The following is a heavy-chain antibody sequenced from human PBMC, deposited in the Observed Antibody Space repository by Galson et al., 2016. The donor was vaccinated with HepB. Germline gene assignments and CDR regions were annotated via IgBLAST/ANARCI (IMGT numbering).Heavy chain of an antibody. CDR2: IYHTGAS. Sequence: SETLSLTCAVSGASINSSNWWTWVRQAPEKGLEWIGEIYHTGASNNNPSLLSRFSMSIDNSRNHFSLNLTSVTAADTAVYYCARAAIIPGARMVFDPWGQGTLVTVSS. J-gene: IGHJ5*02. D-gene: IGHD2-2*01. V-gene: IGHV4-4*02. CDR3: ARAAIIPGARMVFDP. CDR1: GASINSSNW.